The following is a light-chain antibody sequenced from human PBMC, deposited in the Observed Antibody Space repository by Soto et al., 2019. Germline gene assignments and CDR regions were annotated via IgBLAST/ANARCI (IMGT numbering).Light chain of an antibody. V-gene: IGKV3-11*01. Sequence: EIVLTQSPATLSLSPGERATLSCRASQSIGTFFAWYQQKPGQAPRLLIYDASNRSTGIPSRFSGSGSGTDFTLTISSLEPEDVAVYYCQQCYNWPQWTFGQGTKVDIK. CDR3: QQCYNWPQWT. J-gene: IGKJ1*01. CDR2: DAS. CDR1: QSIGTF.